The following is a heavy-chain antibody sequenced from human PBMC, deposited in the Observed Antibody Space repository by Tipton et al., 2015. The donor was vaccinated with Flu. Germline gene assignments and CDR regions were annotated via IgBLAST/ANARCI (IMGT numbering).Heavy chain of an antibody. J-gene: IGHJ5*02. Sequence: TLSLTCIVSGDSLRSDYFWGWIRQPPGKGLEWVGQISRGDSTYYSSSLQSRATISVDSSRNRFSLKVKSVTAADTAVYYCARRHYSNYVSDPKNWFDPWGQGTLVTVSS. V-gene: IGHV4-38-2*02. CDR3: ARRHYSNYVSDPKNWFDP. D-gene: IGHD4-11*01. CDR1: GDSLRSDYF. CDR2: ISRGDST.